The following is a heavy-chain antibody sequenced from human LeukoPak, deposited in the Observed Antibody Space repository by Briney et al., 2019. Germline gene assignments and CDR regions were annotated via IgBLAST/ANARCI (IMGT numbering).Heavy chain of an antibody. CDR2: ISGSGGST. D-gene: IGHD3-22*01. J-gene: IGHJ4*02. V-gene: IGHV3-23*01. CDR1: GFAFSSYA. CDR3: AKEGLNYYDSSGYYDY. Sequence: GGSLRLSCAASGFAFSSYAMSWVRQAPGKGLEWASAISGSGGSTYYADSVKGRFTISRDNSKNTLYLQTNSLRAEDTAVYYCAKEGLNYYDSSGYYDYWGQGTLVTVSS.